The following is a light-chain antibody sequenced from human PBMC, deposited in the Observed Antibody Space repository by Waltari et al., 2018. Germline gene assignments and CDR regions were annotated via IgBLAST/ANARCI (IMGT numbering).Light chain of an antibody. Sequence: EIVLTQSPGTLSLSPGERATLSGRASQSVSSSYLAWYQQKPGHAPRLLIYGASSRATGIPDRFSGSGSGTDFTLTISRLEPEDFAVYYCQQYGSSPRTFGQGTKVEIK. CDR3: QQYGSSPRT. V-gene: IGKV3-20*01. CDR1: QSVSSSY. J-gene: IGKJ1*01. CDR2: GAS.